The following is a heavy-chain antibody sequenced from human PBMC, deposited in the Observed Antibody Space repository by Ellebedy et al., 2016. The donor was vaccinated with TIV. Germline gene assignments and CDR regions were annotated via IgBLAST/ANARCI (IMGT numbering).Heavy chain of an antibody. J-gene: IGHJ4*02. CDR2: IKEDGSEK. Sequence: GESLKISXAASGSTLSSYWMSWVRQAPGKGLEWVANIKEDGSEKYYVDSVKGRFTISRNNAKNSVYLQMNNLRAEDTAVYYCARALGSGPCYWGQGTLVTVSS. CDR1: GSTLSSYW. D-gene: IGHD6-19*01. CDR3: ARALGSGPCY. V-gene: IGHV3-7*01.